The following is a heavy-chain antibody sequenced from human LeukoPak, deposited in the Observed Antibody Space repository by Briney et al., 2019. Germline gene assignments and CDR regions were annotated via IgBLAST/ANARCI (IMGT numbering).Heavy chain of an antibody. CDR3: RGTSGSSQFFDY. CDR1: GFTFSGSA. CDR2: IRSKANSYAT. D-gene: IGHD1-26*01. J-gene: IGHJ4*02. Sequence: GGSLRLSCAASGFTFSGSAMHWVRQASGKGLEWVGRIRSKANSYATAYAAPVKGRFTISRDDSKNTAYLQMNSLKTEDTAVYYCRGTSGSSQFFDYWGQGTLVTVSS. V-gene: IGHV3-73*01.